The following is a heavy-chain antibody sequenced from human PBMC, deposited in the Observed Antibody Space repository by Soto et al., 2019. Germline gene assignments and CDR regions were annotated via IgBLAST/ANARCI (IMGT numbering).Heavy chain of an antibody. J-gene: IGHJ4*02. CDR2: INSDGSST. Sequence: EVQLVESGGGSVQPGGSLRLSCAASGFTFNDYWMHWVRQGPGKGLLWVSRINSDGSSTSYADSVKGRCTISRDNAKNTVYLQMNSLRAEDTAVYYCARVYRTSWYAYDNWGQGTLVTVSS. CDR3: ARVYRTSWYAYDN. V-gene: IGHV3-74*01. D-gene: IGHD6-13*01. CDR1: GFTFNDYW.